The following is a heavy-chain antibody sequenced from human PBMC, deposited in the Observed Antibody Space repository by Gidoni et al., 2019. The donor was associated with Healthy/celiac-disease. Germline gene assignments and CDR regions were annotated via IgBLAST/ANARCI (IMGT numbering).Heavy chain of an antibody. Sequence: QLQLQESGPGLVKPSETLSLTCTVSGGPISSSRYSWGWIRQPPRKGLEWIGSIYYSGRTYYNPSRKSPVTISVDTSKNQFSLKLSSVTAADTAVYYCARRTDYGGNPVQRYYYYGMDVWGQGTTVTVSS. V-gene: IGHV4-39*01. CDR1: GGPISSSRYS. CDR3: ARRTDYGGNPVQRYYYYGMDV. D-gene: IGHD4-17*01. CDR2: IYYSGRT. J-gene: IGHJ6*02.